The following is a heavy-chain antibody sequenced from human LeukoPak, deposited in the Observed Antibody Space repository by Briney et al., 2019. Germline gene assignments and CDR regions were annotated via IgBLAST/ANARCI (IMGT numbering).Heavy chain of an antibody. CDR1: GFTFSNYW. Sequence: PGGSLRLSCAASGFTFSNYWISWVRQAPGKGLEWLANIKQDGSEKYYVDSVKGRFTISRDNAKNSLYLQMYSLRAEDTAVYYCATSNWGSNYWGRGTLVTVSS. CDR3: ATSNWGSNY. J-gene: IGHJ4*02. D-gene: IGHD7-27*01. V-gene: IGHV3-7*01. CDR2: IKQDGSEK.